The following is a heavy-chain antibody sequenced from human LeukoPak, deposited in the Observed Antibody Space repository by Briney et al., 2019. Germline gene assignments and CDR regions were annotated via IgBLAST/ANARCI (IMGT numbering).Heavy chain of an antibody. Sequence: GESLKISCQGSGYSFSSYWIAWVRQMPGKGLELMGIIYPGDSATRYSPSFEGQVTISADKSTNTAYLQWSSLKASDTAMFYCARWAGSSWGIDYWGQGTLVTVSS. CDR1: GYSFSSYW. D-gene: IGHD6-13*01. V-gene: IGHV5-51*01. CDR3: ARWAGSSWGIDY. CDR2: IYPGDSAT. J-gene: IGHJ4*02.